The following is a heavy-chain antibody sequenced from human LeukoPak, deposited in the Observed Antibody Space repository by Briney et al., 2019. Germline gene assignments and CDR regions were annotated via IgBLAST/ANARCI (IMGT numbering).Heavy chain of an antibody. J-gene: IGHJ4*02. CDR1: GFTFSSYE. D-gene: IGHD3-22*01. CDR3: ARDGYYYDSSGYFVGSIDY. Sequence: GGSLRLSCAASGFTFSSYEMNWVRQAPGKGLEWVSYISSSGSTIYYADSVKGRFTISRDNAKNSLYLQMNSLRAEDTAVYYCARDGYYYDSSGYFVGSIDYWGQGTLVTVSS. CDR2: ISSSGSTI. V-gene: IGHV3-48*03.